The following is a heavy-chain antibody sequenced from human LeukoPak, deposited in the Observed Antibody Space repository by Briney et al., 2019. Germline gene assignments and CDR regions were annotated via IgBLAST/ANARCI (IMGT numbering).Heavy chain of an antibody. J-gene: IGHJ4*02. Sequence: PGRSLRLSCAASGFTFSSYAMHWVRQAPGKGLEWVAVISYDGSNKYYADSVKGRFTISRDNSKNTLYLQMNSLRAEDTAVYYCAKDKRRFLWFGEFTDYWGQGTLVTVSS. CDR3: AKDKRRFLWFGEFTDY. CDR2: ISYDGSNK. V-gene: IGHV3-30-3*01. CDR1: GFTFSSYA. D-gene: IGHD3-10*01.